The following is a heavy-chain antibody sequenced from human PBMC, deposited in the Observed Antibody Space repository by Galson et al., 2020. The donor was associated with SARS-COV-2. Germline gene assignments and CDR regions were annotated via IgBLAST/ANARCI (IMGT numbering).Heavy chain of an antibody. CDR2: MSQRSIYM. V-gene: IGHV3-21*01. J-gene: IGHJ6*02. CDR3: ARLSVSDCSGGSCSLDCGLDV. D-gene: IGHD2-15*01. Sequence: GESLKISCAASGFTLSNYTMNWVRQAPGRGLEWVSSMSQRSIYMSYGDSVKGRFTISRDNVKNSLFLQMNSLRADDTAVYYCARLSVSDCSGGSCSLDCGLDVWGQGITVIVSS. CDR1: GFTLSNYT.